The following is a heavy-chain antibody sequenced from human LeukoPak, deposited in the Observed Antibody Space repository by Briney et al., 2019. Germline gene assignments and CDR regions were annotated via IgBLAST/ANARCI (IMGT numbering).Heavy chain of an antibody. D-gene: IGHD5-12*01. CDR2: INPNSGGT. CDR3: ARVNSGYDLDY. Sequence: ASVKVSCTASGYTFTSYDINWVRQATGQGLEWMGWINPNSGGTNYAQKFQGRVTMTRDTSISTAYMELSRLRSDDTAVYYCARVNSGYDLDYWGQGTLVTVSS. CDR1: GYTFTSYD. V-gene: IGHV1-2*02. J-gene: IGHJ4*02.